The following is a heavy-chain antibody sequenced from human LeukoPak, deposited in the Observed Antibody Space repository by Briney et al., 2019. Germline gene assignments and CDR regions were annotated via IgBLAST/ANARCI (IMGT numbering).Heavy chain of an antibody. CDR2: ISYDGSNK. J-gene: IGHJ4*02. CDR1: GFTFSSYG. V-gene: IGHV3-30*03. Sequence: GGSLRLSCAASGFTFSSYGMHWVRQAPGKGLEWVAVISYDGSNKYYADSVKGRFTISRDNSKNTLYLQMNSLRAEDTAVYYCASFFYDTFDYWGQGTLVTVSS. D-gene: IGHD3-16*01. CDR3: ASFFYDTFDY.